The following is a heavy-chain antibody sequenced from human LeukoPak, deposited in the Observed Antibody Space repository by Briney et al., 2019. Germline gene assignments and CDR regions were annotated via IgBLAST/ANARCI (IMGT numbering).Heavy chain of an antibody. CDR1: GYTFTSYY. D-gene: IGHD1/OR15-1a*01. V-gene: IGHV1-46*01. J-gene: IGHJ4*02. Sequence: ASVKVSCKASGYTFTSYYLHWVRQAPGQGLEWMGIINPSGGSTNYAQKFQGRVTMTRDTSTSTVYMELSSLRSEDTAVYYCARGAPKNNFDYWGQGTLVTVSS. CDR3: ARGAPKNNFDY. CDR2: INPSGGST.